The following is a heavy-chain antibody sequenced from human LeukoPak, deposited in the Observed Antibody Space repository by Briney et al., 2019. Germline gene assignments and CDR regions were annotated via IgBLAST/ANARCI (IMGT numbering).Heavy chain of an antibody. Sequence: PGGSLRLSCAASGFTFSSYWMSWVRQAPGKGLEWVANIKQDGSEKYYVDSVKGRFTISRDNAKNSLYLQMNSLRAEDTAVYYCARFESGGWFGGLLFPSDYWGQGTLVTVSS. CDR3: ARFESGGWFGGLLFPSDY. J-gene: IGHJ4*02. CDR1: GFTFSSYW. D-gene: IGHD3-10*01. CDR2: IKQDGSEK. V-gene: IGHV3-7*01.